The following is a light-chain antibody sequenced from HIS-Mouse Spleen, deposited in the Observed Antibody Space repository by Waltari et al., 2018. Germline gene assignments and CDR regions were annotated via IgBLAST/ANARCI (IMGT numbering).Light chain of an antibody. CDR1: QGISSY. V-gene: IGKV1-8*01. Sequence: AIRMTQSPSSLSASTGDRVTITCRASQGISSYLAWYQQKPGKAPTLLIYAAYTLQSGVPSRFSGSGSGTDFTLTISCLQSEDFATYYCQQYYSYPYTFGQGTKLEIK. CDR3: QQYYSYPYT. CDR2: AAY. J-gene: IGKJ2*01.